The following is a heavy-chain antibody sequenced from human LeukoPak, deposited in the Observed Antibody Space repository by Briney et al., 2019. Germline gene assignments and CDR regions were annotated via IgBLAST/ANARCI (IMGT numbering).Heavy chain of an antibody. V-gene: IGHV4-34*01. CDR2: INHSGST. CDR1: GVSFSGYY. CDR3: ARVPPLYYYDSSGPSMDYYYYGMDV. Sequence: SETLSLNCAVYGVSFSGYYWSWIRQPPGKGLEWIGEINHSGSTNYNPSLKSRVTISVDTSKNQFSLKLSSVTAADTAVYYCARVPPLYYYDSSGPSMDYYYYGMDVWGQGTTVTVSS. D-gene: IGHD3-22*01. J-gene: IGHJ6*02.